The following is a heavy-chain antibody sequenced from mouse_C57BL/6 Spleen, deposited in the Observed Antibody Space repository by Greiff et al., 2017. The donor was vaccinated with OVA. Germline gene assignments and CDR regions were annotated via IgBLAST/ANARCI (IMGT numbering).Heavy chain of an antibody. V-gene: IGHV1-52*01. Sequence: QVQLQQPGAELVRPGSSVKLSCKASGYTFTSYWMHWVKQRPIQGLEWIGNIDPSDSETHYNQKFKDKATLTVDKSSSTAYMQLSSLTAEDSAVYYCATGAYGRLYYFDDWGKGTTLTVSS. D-gene: IGHD2-10*02. CDR1: GYTFTSYW. CDR2: IDPSDSET. J-gene: IGHJ2*01. CDR3: ATGAYGRLYYFDD.